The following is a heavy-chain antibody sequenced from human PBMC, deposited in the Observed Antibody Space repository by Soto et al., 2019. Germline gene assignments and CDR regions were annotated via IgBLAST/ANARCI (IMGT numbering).Heavy chain of an antibody. CDR2: IGGSGGST. Sequence: EVQLLESGGGLVKPGGSLRLPCAASGFTFNSFPMNWVRQAPGKGLEWVSVIGGSGGSTYYADSVKGRFTISRDNSKNTLYLQMNSLRAEDTAVYYCASRSSGWYFDYWGQGTLVTVSS. CDR3: ASRSSGWYFDY. J-gene: IGHJ4*02. V-gene: IGHV3-23*01. D-gene: IGHD6-19*01. CDR1: GFTFNSFP.